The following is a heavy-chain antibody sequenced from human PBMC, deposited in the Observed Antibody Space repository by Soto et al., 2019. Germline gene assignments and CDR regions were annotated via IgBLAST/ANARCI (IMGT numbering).Heavy chain of an antibody. CDR2: ISYNGSKK. Sequence: QVQLVESGGGVVQPGRSLRLSCAASGFNFSSYAMHWVRQAPGKGLDWVAVISYNGSKKYYADSVKGRFTISRDNSKNTLYLQMNSLRPDDTAMYYCARGSIVVGWGQGTLVTVSS. V-gene: IGHV3-30-3*01. CDR1: GFNFSSYA. D-gene: IGHD3-22*01. J-gene: IGHJ4*02. CDR3: ARGSIVVG.